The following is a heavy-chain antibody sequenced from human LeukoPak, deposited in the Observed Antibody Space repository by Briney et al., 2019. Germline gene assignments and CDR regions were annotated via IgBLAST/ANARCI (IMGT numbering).Heavy chain of an antibody. D-gene: IGHD2-15*01. CDR1: GFTFSSSA. CDR2: ICNNGGYT. V-gene: IGHV3-23*01. Sequence: GGSLRLSCAASGFTFSSSAMSWVRQAPGKGLEWVSAICNNGGYTYYADSVQGRFTISRDNSKSTLCLQMNSLRAEDTAVYYCAKQLGYCSDGSCYFPYWGQGTLVTVSS. CDR3: AKQLGYCSDGSCYFPY. J-gene: IGHJ4*02.